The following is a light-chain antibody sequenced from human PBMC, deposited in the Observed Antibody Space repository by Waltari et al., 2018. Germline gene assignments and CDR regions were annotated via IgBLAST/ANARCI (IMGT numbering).Light chain of an antibody. Sequence: DTVLTQTPLSLSVTPGEPASIACQSSQTLLQSDGKTYLYWYLQKPGQPPRLLIYEVSNRFSGVPDRFSGSGSGTDFTLTINRVEADDVGVYYGMQNIHLPCTFGQGTKVDIK. V-gene: IGKV2D-29*01. CDR1: QTLLQSDGKTY. CDR2: EVS. CDR3: MQNIHLPCT. J-gene: IGKJ1*01.